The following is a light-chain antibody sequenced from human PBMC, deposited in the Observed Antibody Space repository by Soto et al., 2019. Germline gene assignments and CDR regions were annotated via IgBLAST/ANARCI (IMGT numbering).Light chain of an antibody. V-gene: IGKV3-15*01. CDR3: QHYNNWPPWT. J-gene: IGKJ1*01. CDR2: GAS. CDR1: QSISSN. Sequence: EIVMTQSPATLSVSPGERATLSCRVSQSISSNLAWYQQKPGQAPRLLIYGASTMATGIPARFSGSGSGTEFTLTISSLQSEDFAVYYCQHYNNWPPWTFGQGTKVEIK.